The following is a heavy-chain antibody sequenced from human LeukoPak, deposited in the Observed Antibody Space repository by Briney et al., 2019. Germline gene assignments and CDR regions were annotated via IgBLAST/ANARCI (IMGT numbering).Heavy chain of an antibody. V-gene: IGHV3-23*01. CDR1: GFTFSTFSSYG. CDR2: ISGSGGST. Sequence: GGSLRLSCVASGFTFSTFSSYGMTWVRQAPGKGLEWVSGISGSGGSTYYADSVKGRFTISRDNSKNTLYLQMNNLRAEDMAVYYCAKDHSSRWFHGDADYWGQGTLVTVSS. D-gene: IGHD6-13*01. CDR3: AKDHSSRWFHGDADY. J-gene: IGHJ4*02.